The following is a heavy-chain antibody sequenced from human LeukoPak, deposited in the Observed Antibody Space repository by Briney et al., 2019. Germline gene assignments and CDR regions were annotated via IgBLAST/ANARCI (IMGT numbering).Heavy chain of an antibody. V-gene: IGHV3-48*04. Sequence: GGSLRLSCAASGFTFSSYSMNWVRQAPGKGLEWVSYISSSSSTIYYADSVEGRFTISRDNAKNSLYLQMNSLRAEDTAVYYCASDWDSGIWGQGTMVTVSS. CDR3: ASDWDSGI. J-gene: IGHJ3*02. CDR2: ISSSSSTI. CDR1: GFTFSSYS. D-gene: IGHD1-26*01.